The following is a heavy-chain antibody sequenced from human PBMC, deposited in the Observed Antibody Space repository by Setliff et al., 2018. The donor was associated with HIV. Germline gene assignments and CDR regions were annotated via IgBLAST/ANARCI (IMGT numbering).Heavy chain of an antibody. CDR3: ARLRINDY. J-gene: IGHJ4*02. Sequence: LRLSCAASEFTFSSYAMNWVRQAPGKGLEWVSSISSSSSYIYYADSVKGRFTISRDNAKNSLYLQMNSLRVEDTAVYYCARLRINDYWGQGTPVTVSS. CDR1: EFTFSSYA. CDR2: ISSSSSYI. V-gene: IGHV3-21*01.